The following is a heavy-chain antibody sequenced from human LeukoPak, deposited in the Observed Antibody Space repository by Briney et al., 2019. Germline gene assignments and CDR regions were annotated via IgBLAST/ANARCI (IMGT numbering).Heavy chain of an antibody. Sequence: ASVKVSCKASGYIFTDYFMHWVRQAPGHGLEWMGWINPNSGGTNYAQKFQGRVTMTRDTSISTAYMELSRLRSDDTAVYYCARESRMVRGVIITGWFDPWGQGTLVTVSS. J-gene: IGHJ5*02. CDR3: ARESRMVRGVIITGWFDP. CDR1: GYIFTDYF. D-gene: IGHD3-10*01. CDR2: INPNSGGT. V-gene: IGHV1-2*02.